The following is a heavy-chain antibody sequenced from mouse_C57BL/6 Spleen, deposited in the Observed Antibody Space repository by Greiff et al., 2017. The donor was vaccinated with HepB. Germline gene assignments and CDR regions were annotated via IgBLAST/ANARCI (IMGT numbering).Heavy chain of an antibody. D-gene: IGHD1-1*01. CDR2: IDPSDSYT. J-gene: IGHJ1*03. CDR3: ARSYYYGSSYGYFDV. CDR1: GYTFTSYW. V-gene: IGHV1-50*01. Sequence: VQLKQPGAELVKPGASVKLSCKASGYTFTSYWMQWVKQRPGQGLEWIGEIDPSDSYTNYNQKFKGKATLTVDTSSSTAYMQLSSLTSEDSAVYYCARSYYYGSSYGYFDVWGTGTTVTVSS.